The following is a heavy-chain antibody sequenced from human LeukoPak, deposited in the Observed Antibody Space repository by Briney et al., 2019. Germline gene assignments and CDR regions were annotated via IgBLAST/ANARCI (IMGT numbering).Heavy chain of an antibody. CDR3: ARDRVPRDYDILTGYYNRNAFDI. V-gene: IGHV3-30*19. J-gene: IGHJ3*02. CDR1: GFTFSNYG. Sequence: GGSLRLSCAASGFTFSNYGMHWVRQAPGKGLEWVALISYDGSNKYYADSVKGRFTISRDNSKNTLYLQMNSLRPEDTAVYYCARDRVPRDYDILTGYYNRNAFDIWGQGTMVTVSS. D-gene: IGHD3-9*01. CDR2: ISYDGSNK.